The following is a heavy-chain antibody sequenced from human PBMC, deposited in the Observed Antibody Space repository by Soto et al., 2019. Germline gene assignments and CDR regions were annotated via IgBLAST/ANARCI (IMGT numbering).Heavy chain of an antibody. D-gene: IGHD3-16*01. J-gene: IGHJ6*02. V-gene: IGHV4-30-4*01. CDR2: IFSSGTT. Sequence: TLSLTCTVSGDSISSGNKYWSWIRQAPGKGLEWIGYIFSSGTTYYNPSLKSRLTMSLDTSQNQFSLRLASVTDADSAVYYCARVPSPFDYYYAMDVWGQGTTVTVSS. CDR1: GDSISSGNKY. CDR3: ARVPSPFDYYYAMDV.